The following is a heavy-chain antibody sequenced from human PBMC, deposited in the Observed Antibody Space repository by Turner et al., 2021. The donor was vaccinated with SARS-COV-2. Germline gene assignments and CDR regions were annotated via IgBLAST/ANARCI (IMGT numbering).Heavy chain of an antibody. Sequence: QVQVVQSGAEVKKPGASVKVSCKVSGYTLTELSMHWVRQAPGKGREWMGGFDPEDAETIYAQKFQGRVTMTEDTSTDTAYMELSSLRSEDTAVYYCATATVIYVDYVNYYYYYGMDVWGQVTTVTVSS. CDR1: GYTLTELS. V-gene: IGHV1-24*01. CDR2: FDPEDAET. J-gene: IGHJ6*02. D-gene: IGHD4-17*01. CDR3: ATATVIYVDYVNYYYYYGMDV.